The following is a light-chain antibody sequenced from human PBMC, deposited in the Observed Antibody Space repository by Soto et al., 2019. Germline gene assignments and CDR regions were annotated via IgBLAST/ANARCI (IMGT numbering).Light chain of an antibody. V-gene: IGKV4-1*01. CDR2: WAS. Sequence: DIVMTQSPDSLAVSLGERATINCKSSQSVLYSSNNKNYLAWYQHKPGQPPKLLIYWASTRESGAPDRFSGSGSGTDFTLTINSLQAEDVAVYYCQQYYSAPRTFGQGTKVEIK. CDR3: QQYYSAPRT. CDR1: QSVLYSSNNKNY. J-gene: IGKJ1*01.